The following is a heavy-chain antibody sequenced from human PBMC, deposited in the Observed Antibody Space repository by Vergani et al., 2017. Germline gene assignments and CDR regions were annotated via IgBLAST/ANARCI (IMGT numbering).Heavy chain of an antibody. CDR2: ISWNSGSI. D-gene: IGHD4-23*01. V-gene: IGHV3-9*01. Sequence: EVQLVESGGGLVQPGRSLRLSCAASGFTFDDYAMHWVRQAPGKGLEWVSGISWNSGSIGYADSVKGRFTISRDNAKNSLYLQMNSLRAEDTALYYCAKELAGGYYYYYMDVWGKGTTVTVSS. CDR3: AKELAGGYYYYYMDV. J-gene: IGHJ6*03. CDR1: GFTFDDYA.